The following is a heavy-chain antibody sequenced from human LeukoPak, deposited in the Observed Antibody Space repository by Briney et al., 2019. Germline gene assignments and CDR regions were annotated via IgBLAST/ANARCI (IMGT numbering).Heavy chain of an antibody. V-gene: IGHV3-23*01. CDR3: AKDSRDRYYDSSGYPDAFDI. CDR1: GFTFSSYA. CDR2: ISGSGGST. D-gene: IGHD3-22*01. Sequence: GGSLRLSCAASGFTFSSYAMSWVRQAPGKGLEWVSAISGSGGSTYYADSVKGRFTISRDNSKNTLYLQMNSLRAEDTAVYYCAKDSRDRYYDSSGYPDAFDIWGQGTMVTVS. J-gene: IGHJ3*02.